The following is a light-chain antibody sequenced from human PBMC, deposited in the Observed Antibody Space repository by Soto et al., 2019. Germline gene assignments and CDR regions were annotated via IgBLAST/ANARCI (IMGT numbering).Light chain of an antibody. V-gene: IGKV1-5*01. CDR1: QSISSW. CDR2: DAS. J-gene: IGKJ1*01. Sequence: DIQMTQSPSTLPASVGDRVTITCRASQSISSWLAWYQQKPGKAPKVLIYDASSLESGVPSRFSGSGSGTEFTLTISSLQPDDFATYYCQQYYSYPWTFGQGTKVEIK. CDR3: QQYYSYPWT.